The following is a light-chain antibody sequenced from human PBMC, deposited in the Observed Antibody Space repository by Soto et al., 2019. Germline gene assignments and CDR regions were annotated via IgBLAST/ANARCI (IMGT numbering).Light chain of an antibody. CDR3: QQYGTSPIT. J-gene: IGKJ5*01. Sequence: ESTQSPATLSLCQGERATLSCRASQIVDFDLAWYQQKPGQAPRLLIYGASSRATGIPDRFSGSGSGTDFTLTISRLEPGDSALYYCQQYGTSPITFGQGTRLEIK. CDR1: QIVDFD. V-gene: IGKV3-20*01. CDR2: GAS.